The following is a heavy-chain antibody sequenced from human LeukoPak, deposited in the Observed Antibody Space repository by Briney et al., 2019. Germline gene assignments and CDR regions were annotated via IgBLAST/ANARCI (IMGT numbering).Heavy chain of an antibody. J-gene: IGHJ4*02. Sequence: SETLSLTCAVYGGSFSGYYWSWIRQPPGKGLEWIGEINHSGSTNYNPSLKSRVTISVDTSKNQFSLKLSSVTAADTAVYYCARDPDYGGNSGYFDYWGQGTLVTVSS. CDR3: ARDPDYGGNSGYFDY. CDR2: INHSGST. D-gene: IGHD4-23*01. CDR1: GGSFSGYY. V-gene: IGHV4-34*01.